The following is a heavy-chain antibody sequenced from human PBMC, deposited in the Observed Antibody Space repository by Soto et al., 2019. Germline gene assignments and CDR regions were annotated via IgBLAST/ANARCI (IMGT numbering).Heavy chain of an antibody. V-gene: IGHV3-7*02. CDR1: GFTFSSRW. D-gene: IGHD6-13*01. CDR2: IKQDENGK. CDR3: ATHDGPAAAGLVLDF. J-gene: IGHJ4*02. Sequence: EVQLVESEGGLVQPGGSLRLSCDASGFTFSSRWMTWVRQGPGKGLEWVANIKQDENGKDYVDSVKGRFTISRDNAKNSLYLQLNSLRAEDTAVYYCATHDGPAAAGLVLDFWGQGTLVTVSS.